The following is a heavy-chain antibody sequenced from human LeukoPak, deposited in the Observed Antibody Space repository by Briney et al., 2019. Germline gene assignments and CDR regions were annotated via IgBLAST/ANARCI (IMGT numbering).Heavy chain of an antibody. V-gene: IGHV4-59*12. CDR3: AREGTSSSWYGVDY. Sequence: SETLSLTCTVSGGSISSYYWSWIRQPPGKGLEWIGYIYYTGSTNYNPSLKSRVTISVDTFNNQFSLKLTSVTAADTAVYYCAREGTSSSWYGVDYWGQGTLVTVSS. CDR2: IYYTGST. D-gene: IGHD6-13*01. J-gene: IGHJ4*02. CDR1: GGSISSYY.